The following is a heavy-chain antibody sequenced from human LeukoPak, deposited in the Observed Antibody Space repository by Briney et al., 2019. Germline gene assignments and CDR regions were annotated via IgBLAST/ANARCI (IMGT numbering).Heavy chain of an antibody. CDR1: GFTFSSYW. CDR3: ARDRYSSSWPYFDY. J-gene: IGHJ4*02. V-gene: IGHV3-7*01. CDR2: IKQDGSEK. D-gene: IGHD6-13*01. Sequence: PGGSLRLSCAASGFTFSSYWTSWVRQAPGKGLEWVANIKQDGSEKYYVDSVKGRFTISRDNAKNSLYLQMNSLRAEDTAVYYCARDRYSSSWPYFDYWGQGTLVTVSS.